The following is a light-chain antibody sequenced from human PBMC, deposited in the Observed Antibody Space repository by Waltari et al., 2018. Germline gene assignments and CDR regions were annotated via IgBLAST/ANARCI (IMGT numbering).Light chain of an antibody. V-gene: IGKV1-9*01. CDR1: QGISSY. CDR2: ATS. CDR3: QDLNDFPFT. Sequence: IQLTQSPSSLSASVGDRVTITCRASQGISSYLAWYQQKPGQVPKLLIYATSTLQTGVRSRFSGSGSGTDFTLTISSLQPEDFATYYCQDLNDFPFTFGQGTKLEI. J-gene: IGKJ2*01.